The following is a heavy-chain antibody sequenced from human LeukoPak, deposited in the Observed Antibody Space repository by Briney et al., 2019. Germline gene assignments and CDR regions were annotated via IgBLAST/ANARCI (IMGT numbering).Heavy chain of an antibody. CDR3: ASLLDSSSWYWFDP. CDR1: GGSFSGYY. D-gene: IGHD6-13*01. Sequence: PSDTLSLTCAVYGGSFSGYYWSWIRQPPGKGLELIGEINHSGSTNYNPSLKSRVTISVDTSKNQFSLKLSSVPAADTAVYYCASLLDSSSWYWFDPWGQGTLVTVSS. CDR2: INHSGST. V-gene: IGHV4-34*01. J-gene: IGHJ5*02.